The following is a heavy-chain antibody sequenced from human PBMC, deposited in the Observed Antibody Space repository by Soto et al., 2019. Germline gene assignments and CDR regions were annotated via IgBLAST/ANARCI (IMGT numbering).Heavy chain of an antibody. J-gene: IGHJ4*02. V-gene: IGHV4-61*01. CDR2: INDSGST. Sequence: LSLTCAVSGGSVSSVSYYLCWIRQPPGKGLEWIGYINDSGSTDYNTSLKGRVTISADTSTNLFSLNLRSVTAADTAVYYCARQRVLPAQYYLDYWGQGTQVTVSS. D-gene: IGHD2-2*01. CDR1: GGSVSSVSYY. CDR3: ARQRVLPAQYYLDY.